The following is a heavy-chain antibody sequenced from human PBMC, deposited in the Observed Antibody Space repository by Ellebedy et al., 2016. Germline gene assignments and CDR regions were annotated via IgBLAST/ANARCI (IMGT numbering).Heavy chain of an antibody. J-gene: IGHJ2*01. CDR3: AKDGGLGRWLLGWYFDL. CDR1: GFTFSSYG. D-gene: IGHD5-24*01. Sequence: GESLKISCAASGFTFSSYGMHWVRLAPGKGLEWVAVISFDGSNKYYADSVKGRFTISRDNSKNTLYLQMNSLRAEDTAVYYCAKDGGLGRWLLGWYFDLWGRGTLVTVSS. CDR2: ISFDGSNK. V-gene: IGHV3-30*18.